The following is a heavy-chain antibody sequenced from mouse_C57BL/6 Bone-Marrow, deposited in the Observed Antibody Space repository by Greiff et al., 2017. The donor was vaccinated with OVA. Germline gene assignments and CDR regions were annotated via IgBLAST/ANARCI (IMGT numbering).Heavy chain of an antibody. CDR1: GYAFTNYL. CDR2: INPGSGGT. CDR3: ARWGYYEFAY. Sequence: VQLQQSGAELVRPGTSVKVSCKASGYAFTNYLIEWVKQRPGQGLEWIGVINPGSGGTNYNEKFKGTATLTADKSSSTAYMQLSSLTSEDSAVYFCARWGYYEFAYWGQGTLVTVSA. D-gene: IGHD1-1*01. V-gene: IGHV1-54*01. J-gene: IGHJ3*01.